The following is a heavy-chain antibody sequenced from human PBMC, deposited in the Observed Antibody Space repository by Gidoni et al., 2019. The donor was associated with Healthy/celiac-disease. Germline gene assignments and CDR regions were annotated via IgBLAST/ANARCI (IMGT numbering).Heavy chain of an antibody. V-gene: IGHV1-2*02. Sequence: QVQLVQSGAEVKKPGASVKVSCKASGYTFTGYYMHWVRQAPGQGLEWMGWINPNSGVTNYAQKFQGRVTMTRDTSISTAYMELSRLRSDDTAVYYCARVGRRCSSTSCYTNPRHYYYGMDVWGQGTTVTVSS. CDR3: ARVGRRCSSTSCYTNPRHYYYGMDV. D-gene: IGHD2-2*02. CDR2: INPNSGVT. J-gene: IGHJ6*02. CDR1: GYTFTGYY.